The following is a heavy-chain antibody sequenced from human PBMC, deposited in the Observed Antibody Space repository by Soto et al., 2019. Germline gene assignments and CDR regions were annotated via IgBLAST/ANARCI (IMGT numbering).Heavy chain of an antibody. CDR2: IYPGDSDT. CDR3: ARAKRGDNHFGYYGMDV. CDR1: GYSFTSYW. V-gene: IGHV5-51*01. J-gene: IGHJ6*02. Sequence: GESLKISCKGSGYSFTSYWIGWVRQMPGKGLEWMGIIYPGDSDTRYSPSFQGQVTISADKSISTAYLQWSSLKASDTAMYYCARAKRGDNHFGYYGMDVWGQGTTVTAP. D-gene: IGHD4-17*01.